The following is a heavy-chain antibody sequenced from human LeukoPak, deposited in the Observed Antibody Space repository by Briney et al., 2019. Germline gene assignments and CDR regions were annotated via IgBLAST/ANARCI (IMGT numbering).Heavy chain of an antibody. CDR1: GGSISSGSYY. J-gene: IGHJ4*02. Sequence: SETLSLTCTVSGGSISSGSYYWSWIWQPAGKGLEWIGRIYTSGSTNYNPSLKSRVTISVDTSKNQFSLKLSSVTAADTAVYYCARQYYDILTGYYSFDYWGQGTLVTVSS. CDR3: ARQYYDILTGYYSFDY. CDR2: IYTSGST. V-gene: IGHV4-61*02. D-gene: IGHD3-9*01.